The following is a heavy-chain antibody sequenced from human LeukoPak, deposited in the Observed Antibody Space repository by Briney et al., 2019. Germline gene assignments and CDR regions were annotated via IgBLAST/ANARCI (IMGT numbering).Heavy chain of an antibody. D-gene: IGHD6-13*01. V-gene: IGHV3-66*02. CDR2: IYSVGTT. CDR1: GFTDSSNY. J-gene: IGHJ4*02. Sequence: GGSLRLSCAASGFTDSSNYMSWVRQGPGKGLEWVSVIYSVGTTYYADSVKGRFTISRDSSKNTVYLQMNSLRVEDTAVYYCARTIAAAFDYWGQGTLVTVSS. CDR3: ARTIAAAFDY.